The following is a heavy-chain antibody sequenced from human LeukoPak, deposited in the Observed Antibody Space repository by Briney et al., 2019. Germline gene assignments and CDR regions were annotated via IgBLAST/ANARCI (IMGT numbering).Heavy chain of an antibody. J-gene: IGHJ4*02. Sequence: GGSLRLSCAASGFTFSNYWMSWVRQAPGKGLEWVADIKQDGSEKYYVASVKGRFTISRDNAKNSLYLQMNSLRVEDTAVYYCARDWVSVVRGASFDYWGQGTLVTVSS. V-gene: IGHV3-7*04. CDR2: IKQDGSEK. D-gene: IGHD3-10*01. CDR1: GFTFSNYW. CDR3: ARDWVSVVRGASFDY.